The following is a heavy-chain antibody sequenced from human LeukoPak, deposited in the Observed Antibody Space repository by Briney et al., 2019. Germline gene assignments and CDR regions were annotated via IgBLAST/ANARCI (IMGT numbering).Heavy chain of an antibody. CDR3: AIALSNWFDP. V-gene: IGHV4-59*01. CDR1: ASITTYY. J-gene: IGHJ5*02. CDR2: VRHSGDT. Sequence: SETLSLTCSVSASITTYYWSWIRQPPGKGLEWIGYVRHSGDTNYNPSLKSRVTMFVDTAKSQFFLILNSVTAADTAVYYCAIALSNWFDPWGQGTLVTVSS. D-gene: IGHD2/OR15-2a*01.